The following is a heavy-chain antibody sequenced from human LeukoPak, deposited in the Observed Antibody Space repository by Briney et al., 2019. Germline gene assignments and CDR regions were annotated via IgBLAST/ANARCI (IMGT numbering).Heavy chain of an antibody. CDR1: GFTFSSYA. Sequence: PGGSLRLSCAASGFTFSSYAMSWVRQGPGKGLEGVSAISGSGGSTYYADSVKGRFTISRDNSKNTLYLQMNSLRAEDTAVYYCAKDQPLSSSSEPDYWGQGTPVTVSS. J-gene: IGHJ4*02. CDR3: AKDQPLSSSSEPDY. D-gene: IGHD6-6*01. CDR2: ISGSGGST. V-gene: IGHV3-23*01.